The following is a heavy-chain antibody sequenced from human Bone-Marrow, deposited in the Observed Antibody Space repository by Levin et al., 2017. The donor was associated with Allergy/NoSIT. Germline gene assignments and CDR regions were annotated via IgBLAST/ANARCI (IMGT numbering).Heavy chain of an antibody. J-gene: IGHJ4*02. D-gene: IGHD5-18*01. CDR3: ARGFLRVAKFVAATPSGPRGDTAMGPGDY. CDR2: INSDGSST. Sequence: PGGSLRLSCAASGFTFSSYWMHWVRQAPGKGLVWVSRINSDGSSTSYADSVKGRFTISRDNAKNTLYLQMNSLRAEDTAVYYCARGFLRVAKFVAATPSGPRGDTAMGPGDYWGQGTLVTVSS. V-gene: IGHV3-74*01. CDR1: GFTFSSYW.